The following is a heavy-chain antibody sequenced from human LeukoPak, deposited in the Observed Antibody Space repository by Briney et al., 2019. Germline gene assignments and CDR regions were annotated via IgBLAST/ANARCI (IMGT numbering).Heavy chain of an antibody. CDR3: TTDGVGVEGATYDN. CDR1: GFTFSSYG. V-gene: IGHV3-30*03. J-gene: IGHJ4*02. D-gene: IGHD1-26*01. CDR2: ISYDGSNK. Sequence: PGGSLRLSCAASGFTFSSYGMHWVRQAPGKGLEWVAVISYDGSNKYYAGSVKGRFTISRDNSKNTLYLQMNSLKTEDTAVYYCTTDGVGVEGATYDNWGQGTLVSVSS.